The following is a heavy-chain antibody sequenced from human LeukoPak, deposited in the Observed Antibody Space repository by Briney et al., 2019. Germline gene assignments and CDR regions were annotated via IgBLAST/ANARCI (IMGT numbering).Heavy chain of an antibody. V-gene: IGHV1-18*01. D-gene: IGHD3-10*01. CDR3: AREGRSPVPYYYYYYMGV. J-gene: IGHJ6*03. CDR2: ISAYNGNT. CDR1: GYTFTSYG. Sequence: ASVKVSCKASGYTFTSYGISWVRQAPGQGLEWMGWISAYNGNTNYAQKLQGRVTMTTDTSTSTAYMELSSLRSEDTAVYHCAREGRSPVPYYYYYYMGVWGKGTTVTVSS.